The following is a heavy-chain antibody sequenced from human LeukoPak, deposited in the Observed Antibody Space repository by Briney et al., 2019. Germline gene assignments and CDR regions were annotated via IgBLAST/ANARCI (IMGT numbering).Heavy chain of an antibody. D-gene: IGHD1-26*01. CDR1: GFTFSSYG. Sequence: PGRSLRLSCAASGFTFSSYGMHGVRQAPGKGLEGVAVIWYDGSNEYCADSVKGRFTISRDNSKNTLYLQMNSLRAEDTAVYYCARDHEWGRAYFDYWGQGTLVTVSS. J-gene: IGHJ4*02. V-gene: IGHV3-33*01. CDR2: IWYDGSNE. CDR3: ARDHEWGRAYFDY.